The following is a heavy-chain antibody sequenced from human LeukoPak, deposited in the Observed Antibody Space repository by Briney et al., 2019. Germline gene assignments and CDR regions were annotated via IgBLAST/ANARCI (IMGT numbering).Heavy chain of an antibody. Sequence: GGSLGLSCAASGFTFSSYSMNWVRQAPGKGLGWVSSISSSSSYIYYADSVKGRFTISRDNAKNSLYLQMNSLRAEDTAVYYCARDSEEIIIAAAGYFDYWGQGTLVTVSS. D-gene: IGHD6-13*01. J-gene: IGHJ4*02. CDR1: GFTFSSYS. CDR3: ARDSEEIIIAAAGYFDY. CDR2: ISSSSSYI. V-gene: IGHV3-21*01.